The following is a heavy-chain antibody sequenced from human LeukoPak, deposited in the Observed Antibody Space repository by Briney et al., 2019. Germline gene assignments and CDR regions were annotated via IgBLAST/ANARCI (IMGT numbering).Heavy chain of an antibody. D-gene: IGHD3-9*01. Sequence: ASVKVSCKVSGYTLTELSMHWVRQAPGKGLERMGGFDPEDGETIYAQKFQGRVTMTEDTSTDTAYMELSSLRSEDTAVYYCAPVLRYFDWPDYWGQGTLVTVSS. CDR2: FDPEDGET. CDR1: GYTLTELS. J-gene: IGHJ4*02. CDR3: APVLRYFDWPDY. V-gene: IGHV1-24*01.